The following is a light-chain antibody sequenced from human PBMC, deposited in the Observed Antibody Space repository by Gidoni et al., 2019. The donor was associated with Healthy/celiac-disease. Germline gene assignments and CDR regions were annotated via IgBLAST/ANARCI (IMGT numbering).Light chain of an antibody. Sequence: QSALPQPPSASGSPGQSVTISCTGTSSDVVGYNYFSLYQQHPGKAPKLMIYEVSKRPSGVPDRFSGSKSGNTASLTVSGLQAEDEADYYCSSYAGSNNYVFGTGTKVTVL. V-gene: IGLV2-8*01. CDR3: SSYAGSNNYV. CDR1: SSDVVGYNY. J-gene: IGLJ1*01. CDR2: EVS.